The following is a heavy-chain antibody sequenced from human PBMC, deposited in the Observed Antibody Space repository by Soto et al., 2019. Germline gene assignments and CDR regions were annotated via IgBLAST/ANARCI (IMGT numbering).Heavy chain of an antibody. CDR3: ARDPSYYGMDF. CDR1: GYTFTSYY. J-gene: IGHJ6*02. CDR2: INAGNGNT. Sequence: ASVKVSCKASGYTFTSYYVHWVRQAPGQGLEWMGWINAGNGNTKYSQKFQGRVTITRDTSASTAYMELSSLRSEDTAVYYCARDPSYYGMDFWGQGTTVTVSS. V-gene: IGHV1-3*01.